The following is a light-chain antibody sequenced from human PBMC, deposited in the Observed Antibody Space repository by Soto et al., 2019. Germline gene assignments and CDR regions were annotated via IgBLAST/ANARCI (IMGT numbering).Light chain of an antibody. CDR2: DAS. V-gene: IGKV3-11*01. J-gene: IGKJ1*01. CDR3: QQRTDRPPWT. CDR1: QSIGLA. Sequence: EIVLSNSPAALSLSAGDSPTINSNASQSIGLAIAWYQHKPGQAPRLLISDASQRATGIPARFRGSGSGTDFTISISSLEPEDFAVYYCQQRTDRPPWTFGQGTKV.